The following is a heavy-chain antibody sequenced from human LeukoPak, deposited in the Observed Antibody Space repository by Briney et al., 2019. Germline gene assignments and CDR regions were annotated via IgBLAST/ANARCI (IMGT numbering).Heavy chain of an antibody. Sequence: ASVKVSCKASGGTFSSYSMSWVRQPPGQGLEWMGSIIPILGIAIYAQKFLGRVTITADKSTSTAYMEIYSLTSEDTAVYYCARATVGYCDSTSCYSDYWGQGTLVTVSS. D-gene: IGHD2-2*01. CDR2: IIPILGIA. V-gene: IGHV1-69*02. J-gene: IGHJ4*02. CDR1: GGTFSSYS. CDR3: ARATVGYCDSTSCYSDY.